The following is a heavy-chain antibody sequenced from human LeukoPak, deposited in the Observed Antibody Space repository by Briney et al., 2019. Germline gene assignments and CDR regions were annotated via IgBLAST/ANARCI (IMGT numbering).Heavy chain of an antibody. CDR3: AKSGSRKYYDSSGYDY. CDR2: ISGSGGST. D-gene: IGHD3-22*01. CDR1: GFTFSSYA. V-gene: IGHV3-23*01. J-gene: IGHJ4*02. Sequence: GESLRLSCAASGFTFSSYAMSWVRQAPGKGLEWVSAISGSGGSTYYADSVKGRFTISRDNSKNTLYLQMNSLRAEDTAVYYCAKSGSRKYYDSSGYDYWGQGTLVTVSS.